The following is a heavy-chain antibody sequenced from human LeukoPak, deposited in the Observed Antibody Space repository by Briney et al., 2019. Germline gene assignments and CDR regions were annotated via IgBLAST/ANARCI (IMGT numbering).Heavy chain of an antibody. CDR1: GYTFTSYA. Sequence: GASVKVSCKASGYTFTSYAMHWVRQAPGQRLEWMGWINAGNGNTKYSQKFQGRVTITRDTSASTAYMELSSLRSEDTAVYYCARLGVGSSWYYFDYWAREPWSPSPQ. V-gene: IGHV1-3*01. CDR2: INAGNGNT. J-gene: IGHJ4*02. CDR3: ARLGVGSSWYYFDY. D-gene: IGHD6-13*01.